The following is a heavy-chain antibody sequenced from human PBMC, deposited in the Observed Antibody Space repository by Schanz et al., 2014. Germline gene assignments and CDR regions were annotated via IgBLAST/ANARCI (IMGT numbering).Heavy chain of an antibody. CDR2: ISHSGGST. J-gene: IGHJ6*02. V-gene: IGHV3-23*01. CDR1: GFTFNSYA. CDR3: AKARRKSNCSGGRCFHYSYYGMDV. Sequence: DVQLLESGGGLVQPGGSLRLSCAASGFTFNSYAMTWVRQAPGKGLEWVSSISHSGGSTYYADSVKGRFTISRDNSKNTLYLQMNSLRAEDTAVYYCAKARRKSNCSGGRCFHYSYYGMDVWGQGTTVTVSS. D-gene: IGHD2-15*01.